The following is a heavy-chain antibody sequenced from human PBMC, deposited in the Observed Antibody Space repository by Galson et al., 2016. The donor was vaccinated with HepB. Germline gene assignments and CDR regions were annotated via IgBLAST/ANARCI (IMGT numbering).Heavy chain of an antibody. CDR3: ARGGGSARVYWYYSGMDV. J-gene: IGHJ6*02. CDR1: GFTFNNHV. D-gene: IGHD2-8*01. Sequence: SLRLSCAASGFTFNNHVMNWVRQAPGKGLEWVSTISAVGGSTYYADSLRGRFTISRDNSRNTLYLQMDSLRAEDTAIYYCARGGGSARVYWYYSGMDVWGQGTTVIVSS. V-gene: IGHV3-23*01. CDR2: ISAVGGST.